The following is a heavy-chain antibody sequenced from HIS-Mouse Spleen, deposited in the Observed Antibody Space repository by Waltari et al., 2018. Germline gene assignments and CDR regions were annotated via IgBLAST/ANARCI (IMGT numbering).Heavy chain of an antibody. CDR1: GFSLSTSGVG. Sequence: QITLKESGPTLVKPTQTLTLTCTFSGFSLSTSGVGVGWIRQPPGKALEWLALIYWNDDKRYSPSLKSRLTITKDTSKNQVVLTMTNMDPVDTATYYCAHSRPGPKTGDIRRYYYYGMDVWGQGTTVTVSS. J-gene: IGHJ6*02. D-gene: IGHD7-27*01. CDR3: AHSRPGPKTGDIRRYYYYGMDV. V-gene: IGHV2-5*01. CDR2: IYWNDDK.